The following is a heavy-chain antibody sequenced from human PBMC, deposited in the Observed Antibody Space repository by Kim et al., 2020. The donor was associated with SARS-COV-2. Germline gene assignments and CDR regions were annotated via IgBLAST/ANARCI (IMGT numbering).Heavy chain of an antibody. D-gene: IGHD5-12*01. J-gene: IGHJ4*02. V-gene: IGHV3-9*01. CDR1: GFTFDDYA. Sequence: SLRLSCAASGFTFDDYAMHWVRQAPGKGLEWVSGISWNSGSIGYADSVKGRFTISRDNAKNSLYLQMNSLRAEDTALYYCAKDLRSFIVATEFDYWGQGTLVTVSS. CDR2: ISWNSGSI. CDR3: AKDLRSFIVATEFDY.